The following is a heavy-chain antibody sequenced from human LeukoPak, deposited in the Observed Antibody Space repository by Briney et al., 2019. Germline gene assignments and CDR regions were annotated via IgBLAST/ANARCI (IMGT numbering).Heavy chain of an antibody. Sequence: PSETLSLTCAVSGDSISSHYWSWILQPPGKGLEWIGYIDYSGGTNYNPSLKSRVTISVDTSKNQFSLNLSSVTAADTAVYYCARGHYYDTSGDYWGQGTLVTVSS. CDR3: ARGHYYDTSGDY. J-gene: IGHJ4*02. D-gene: IGHD3-22*01. CDR2: IDYSGGT. CDR1: GDSISSHY. V-gene: IGHV4-59*11.